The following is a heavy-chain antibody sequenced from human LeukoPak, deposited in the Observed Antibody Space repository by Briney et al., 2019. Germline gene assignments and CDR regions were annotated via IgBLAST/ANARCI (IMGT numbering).Heavy chain of an antibody. D-gene: IGHD3-10*01. CDR1: GYTFTGYW. Sequence: ASVKVSCKAFGYTFTGYWMHWVRQAPGQGPEWMGVISPSGGSTIYAQKFKGRVTLTRDTSTSTVYMELSSLRSEDTAVYYCARVGYGSGNNGGFDYWGQGTLVTVSS. V-gene: IGHV1-46*01. J-gene: IGHJ4*02. CDR2: ISPSGGST. CDR3: ARVGYGSGNNGGFDY.